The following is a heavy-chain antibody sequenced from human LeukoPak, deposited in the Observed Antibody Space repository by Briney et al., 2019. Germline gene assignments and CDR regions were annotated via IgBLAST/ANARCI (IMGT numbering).Heavy chain of an antibody. CDR3: ARDAEDGYCSSTSCYTPSSLDY. J-gene: IGHJ4*02. Sequence: SVKVSCKASGGTFSSYAISWVRQAPGQGLEWMGGIIPIFGTANYAQKFQGRVTITADESTSTAYMELSSLRSEDTAVYYCARDAEDGYCSSTSCYTPSSLDYWGQGTLVTVSS. CDR2: IIPIFGTA. D-gene: IGHD2-2*02. CDR1: GGTFSSYA. V-gene: IGHV1-69*13.